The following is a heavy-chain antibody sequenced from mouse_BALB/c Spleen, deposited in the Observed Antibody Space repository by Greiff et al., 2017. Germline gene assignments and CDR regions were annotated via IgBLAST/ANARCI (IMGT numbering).Heavy chain of an antibody. D-gene: IGHD2-4*01. CDR1: GFSLTSYG. V-gene: IGHV2-2*02. Sequence: VQGVESGPGLVQPSQSLSITCTVSGFSLTSYGVHWVRQSPGKGLEWLGVIWSGGSTDYNAAFISRLSISKDNSKSQVFFKMNSLQANDTAIYYCARNGYDYDEAWFAYWGQGTLVTVSA. J-gene: IGHJ3*01. CDR3: ARNGYDYDEAWFAY. CDR2: IWSGGST.